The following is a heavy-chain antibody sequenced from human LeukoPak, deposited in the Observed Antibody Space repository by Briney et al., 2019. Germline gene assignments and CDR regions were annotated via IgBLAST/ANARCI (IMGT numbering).Heavy chain of an antibody. D-gene: IGHD6-13*01. J-gene: IGHJ3*02. CDR2: IGGST. Sequence: SETLSLTCTVSGGSISSSAYHWGWIRQPPGKGLEWIGSIGGSTYYNPSPKSRVTISVDTSKNQFSLNLRSVTAADTAVYYCARPAPIAAAGTVAFDIWGQGTMVTVSS. V-gene: IGHV4-39*01. CDR3: ARPAPIAAAGTVAFDI. CDR1: GGSISSSAYH.